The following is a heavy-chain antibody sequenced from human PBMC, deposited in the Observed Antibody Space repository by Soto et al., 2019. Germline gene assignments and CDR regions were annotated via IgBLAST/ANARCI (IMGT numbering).Heavy chain of an antibody. J-gene: IGHJ4*02. D-gene: IGHD3-22*01. CDR1: GYSFTSYG. CDR2: ISGHNGNT. V-gene: IGHV1-18*04. CDR3: ARRRFNYYDDTVYYYFDY. Sequence: ASVKVSCKASGYSFTSYGISWVRQAPGQGPEWMGWISGHNGNTNHPQSLQGRVTMTTDTSRNTAYMELRSLRSDDTAVYYCARRRFNYYDDTVYYYFDYWGQGTLVTVPS.